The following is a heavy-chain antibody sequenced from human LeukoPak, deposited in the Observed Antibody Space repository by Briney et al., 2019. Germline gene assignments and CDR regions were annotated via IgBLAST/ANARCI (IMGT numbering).Heavy chain of an antibody. CDR1: GGSISSYY. D-gene: IGHD3-10*02. CDR3: ARHPDPLGSGTQTDAFDI. CDR2: IYYSGST. V-gene: IGHV4-59*08. J-gene: IGHJ3*02. Sequence: SETLSLTCTVSGGSISSYYWSWIRQPPGKGLEWIGYIYYSGSTNYNPSLESRVTISVDTSKNQFSLKLSSVTAADTAVYYCARHPDPLGSGTQTDAFDIWGQGTMVTVSS.